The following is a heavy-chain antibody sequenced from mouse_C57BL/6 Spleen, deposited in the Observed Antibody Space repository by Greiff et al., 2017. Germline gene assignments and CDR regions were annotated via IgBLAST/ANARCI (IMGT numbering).Heavy chain of an antibody. Sequence: QVQLQQSGAELMKPGASVKLSCKATGYTFTGYWIEWVKQRPGHGLEWIGEILPGSGSTNYNEKFKGKATFTADTSSTTAYMQLSSLTTEDSAIYYCARRGYYYGSSPYYYAMDYWGQGTSVTVSS. V-gene: IGHV1-9*01. CDR1: GYTFTGYW. CDR2: ILPGSGST. D-gene: IGHD1-1*01. CDR3: ARRGYYYGSSPYYYAMDY. J-gene: IGHJ4*01.